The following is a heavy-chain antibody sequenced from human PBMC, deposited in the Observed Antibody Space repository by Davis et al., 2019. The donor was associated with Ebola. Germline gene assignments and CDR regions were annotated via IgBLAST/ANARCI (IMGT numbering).Heavy chain of an antibody. D-gene: IGHD2-21*02. CDR3: AADCGADCSQPDTFEL. CDR1: GGTFSNYA. J-gene: IGHJ3*01. V-gene: IGHV1-69*13. Sequence: SVKVSCKASGGTFSNYAINWVRKAPGQGLEWMGGIIPSFGAAVAGYAQRFQGRVTITADESTNTAYMEVSSLRSEDTAVYYCAADCGADCSQPDTFELWGQGTLLTVSS. CDR2: IIPSFGAAVA.